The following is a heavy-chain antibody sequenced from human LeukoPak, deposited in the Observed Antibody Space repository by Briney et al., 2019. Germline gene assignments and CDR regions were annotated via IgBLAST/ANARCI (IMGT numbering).Heavy chain of an antibody. J-gene: IGHJ4*02. D-gene: IGHD6-19*01. Sequence: GGSLRLSCSASGFTFSSYAMHWVRQAPGKGLDFVSAITANGVNTYYADSVKGRFTISRDNSKDALYLQMSSLRPEDTAVYSCVTSSGGWYFNWGQGTLVTVSS. CDR2: ITANGVNT. V-gene: IGHV3-64D*06. CDR1: GFTFSSYA. CDR3: VTSSGGWYFN.